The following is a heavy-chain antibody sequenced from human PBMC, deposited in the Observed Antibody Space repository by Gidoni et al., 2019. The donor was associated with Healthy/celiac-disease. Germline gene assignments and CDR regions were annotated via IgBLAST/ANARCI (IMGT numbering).Heavy chain of an antibody. CDR2: SSSSSSYI. CDR3: ATGGEISSSWLY. V-gene: IGHV3-21*01. J-gene: IGHJ4*02. D-gene: IGHD6-13*01. Sequence: EVQLVESGGGLVKPGGSLRLSCAASGFTFSSYSMNWVRQAPGKGLEWVSSSSSSSSYIYYADSVKGRFTISRDNAKNSLYLQMNSLRAEDTAVYYCATGGEISSSWLYWGQGTLVTVSS. CDR1: GFTFSSYS.